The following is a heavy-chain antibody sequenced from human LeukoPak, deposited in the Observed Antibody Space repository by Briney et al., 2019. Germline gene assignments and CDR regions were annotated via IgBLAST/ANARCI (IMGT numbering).Heavy chain of an antibody. CDR1: GGSFSGYS. V-gene: IGHV4-30-2*01. CDR3: ARTTTGNWFDP. J-gene: IGHJ5*02. Sequence: SETLSLTCAVYGGSFSGYSWSWIRQPPGKGLEWIGYIYHSGSTYYNPSLKSRVTISVDRSKNQFSLKLSSVTAADTAVYYCARTTTGNWFDPWGRGTLVTVSS. D-gene: IGHD4-17*01. CDR2: IYHSGST.